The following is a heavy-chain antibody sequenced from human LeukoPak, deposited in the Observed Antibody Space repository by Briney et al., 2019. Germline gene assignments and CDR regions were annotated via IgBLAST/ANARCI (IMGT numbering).Heavy chain of an antibody. V-gene: IGHV4-39*01. CDR1: GGSISSSSYY. Sequence: PSETLSLTCTVSGGSISSSSYYWGWIRQPPGKGLEWFGSIYYSGSTYYNPSLKSRVTISVDTSKNQFSLKLSSVTAADTAVYYCARHEITIFGVVIGRYFDYWGQGTLVTVSS. D-gene: IGHD3-3*01. CDR2: IYYSGST. J-gene: IGHJ4*02. CDR3: ARHEITIFGVVIGRYFDY.